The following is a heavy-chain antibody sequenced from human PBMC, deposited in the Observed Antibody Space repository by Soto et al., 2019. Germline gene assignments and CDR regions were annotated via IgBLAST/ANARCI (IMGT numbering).Heavy chain of an antibody. Sequence: GGSLRLSCAASGFTFTRYSMNWVRQAPGKGLEWVANIKPDGGATNYVDSVKGRFTISRDNVRNSASLQMNSLRVEDTAVYFCFGGNGGPQWGQGTLVTVSS. CDR3: FGGNGGPQ. CDR2: IKPDGGAT. CDR1: GFTFTRYS. J-gene: IGHJ4*02. V-gene: IGHV3-7*03. D-gene: IGHD3-16*01.